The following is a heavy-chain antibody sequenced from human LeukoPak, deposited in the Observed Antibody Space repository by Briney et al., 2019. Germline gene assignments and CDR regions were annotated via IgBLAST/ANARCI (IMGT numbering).Heavy chain of an antibody. J-gene: IGHJ5*02. CDR3: ARGEVVTPNWFDP. D-gene: IGHD2-2*01. CDR1: GGSISSYY. Sequence: SETLSLTCAVSGGSISSYYWSWTRQPPGKGLEWIGYIYYSGSTNYNPSLKSRVTISVDTSKNQFSPKLSSATAADTAVYYCARGEVVTPNWFDPWGQGTLVTVSS. V-gene: IGHV4-59*01. CDR2: IYYSGST.